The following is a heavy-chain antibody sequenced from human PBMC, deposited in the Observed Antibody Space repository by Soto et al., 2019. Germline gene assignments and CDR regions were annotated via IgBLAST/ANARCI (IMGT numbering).Heavy chain of an antibody. CDR3: ARGTMVRGRYYYYGMDV. D-gene: IGHD3-10*01. CDR2: INPNSGGT. CDR1: GYTFTGYY. J-gene: IGHJ6*02. V-gene: IGHV1-2*04. Sequence: ASVKVSCKASGYTFTGYYMHWVRQAPGQGLEWMGWINPNSGGTNYAQKFQGWVTMTRDTSISTAYMELSRLRSDDTAVYYCARGTMVRGRYYYYGMDVWGQGPTVTVSS.